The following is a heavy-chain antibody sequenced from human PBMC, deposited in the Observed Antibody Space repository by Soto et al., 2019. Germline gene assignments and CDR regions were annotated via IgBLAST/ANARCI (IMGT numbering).Heavy chain of an antibody. J-gene: IGHJ6*02. CDR3: VRGGGSNYYGLDV. Sequence: QVQVVQSGGEVKQPGASVKVSCKASGYTFTNYGLTWVRQAPGRGLEWMGWLSPNDGKTNYAQKLQGRLTMTTDTSTSTAYIELGSLRFDDTAIYYCVRGGGSNYYGLDVWGQGTTVTVSS. CDR2: LSPNDGKT. D-gene: IGHD3-16*01. CDR1: GYTFTNYG. V-gene: IGHV1-18*01.